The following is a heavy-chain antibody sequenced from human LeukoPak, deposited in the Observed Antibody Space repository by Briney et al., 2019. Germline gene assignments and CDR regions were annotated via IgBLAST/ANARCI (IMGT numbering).Heavy chain of an antibody. CDR2: ISGSGGST. V-gene: IGHV3-23*01. D-gene: IGHD2-15*01. CDR3: AKDRRYCSGGSCYRYYYGMDV. CDR1: GFTFSSYA. Sequence: GGSLRLSCAASGFTFSSYAVSWVRQASGKGLEWVSAISGSGGSTYYADSVKGRFTISRDNSKNTLYLQMNSLRAEDTAVYYCAKDRRYCSGGSCYRYYYGMDVWGQGTTVTVSS. J-gene: IGHJ6*02.